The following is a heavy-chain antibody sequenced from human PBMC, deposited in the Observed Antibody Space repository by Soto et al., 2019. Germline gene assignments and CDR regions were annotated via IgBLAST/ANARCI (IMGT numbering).Heavy chain of an antibody. V-gene: IGHV1-69*13. CDR1: GGTFNRYA. J-gene: IGHJ3*02. CDR2: IIPIFGIG. D-gene: IGHD1-26*01. Sequence: ASVKVSCKASGGTFNRYAISWVRQAPGQGLEWMGGIIPIFGIGNDAQRFQGRVTITADESTGTAYMELSSLRSEDTGVYYCASTGEAPEGDESGRGDAFDIWGQGTKVTVSS. CDR3: ASTGEAPEGDESGRGDAFDI.